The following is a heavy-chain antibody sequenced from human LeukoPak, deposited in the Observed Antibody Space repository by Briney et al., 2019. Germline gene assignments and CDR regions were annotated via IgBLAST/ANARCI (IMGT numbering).Heavy chain of an antibody. J-gene: IGHJ6*03. CDR1: GGSISSSSYY. Sequence: SETLSLTCTVSGGSISSSSYYWGWIRQPPGKGLEWIGSIYYSGNIYYNPSLKSRVIISLDTSKNQFSLKLTSVTAADTAVYYCARGRGGVRGYYVDVWGKGTTVTVSS. V-gene: IGHV4-39*07. CDR3: ARGRGGVRGYYVDV. D-gene: IGHD3-10*01. CDR2: IYYSGNI.